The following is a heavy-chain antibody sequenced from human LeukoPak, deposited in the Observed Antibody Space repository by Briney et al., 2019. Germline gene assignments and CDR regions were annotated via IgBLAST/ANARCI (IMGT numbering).Heavy chain of an antibody. J-gene: IGHJ4*02. V-gene: IGHV3-23*01. CDR3: ASWWELPGFDY. CDR1: GFTFRRYG. D-gene: IGHD1-26*01. CDR2: ISGSGGRT. Sequence: HPGGSLRLSCAASGFTFRRYGMSWVRQARGKGVEWVSGISGSGGRTYYADSVKRRFTISRDNSKNTLYLQMNCLRAEDTAVYYCASWWELPGFDYWGQGTLVSVSS.